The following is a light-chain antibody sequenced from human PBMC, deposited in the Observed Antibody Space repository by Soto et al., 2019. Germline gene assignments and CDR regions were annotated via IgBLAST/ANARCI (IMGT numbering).Light chain of an antibody. CDR2: EGS. V-gene: IGLV2-23*01. CDR3: CSYAGSYV. CDR1: SSDVGSYNL. Sequence: QTALTQPASVSGSPGQSITITISCTGSSSDVGSYNLVSWYQKNPGKAPKLMIYEGSKRPSGVSNRFSGSKSGNTASLTISGLQAEDEADYYCCSYAGSYVFGTGTKVTVL. J-gene: IGLJ1*01.